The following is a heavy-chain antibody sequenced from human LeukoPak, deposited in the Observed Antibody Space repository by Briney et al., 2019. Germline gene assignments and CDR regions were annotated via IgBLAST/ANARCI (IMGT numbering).Heavy chain of an antibody. J-gene: IGHJ4*02. D-gene: IGHD3-3*01. CDR3: ARHVIRSGYSFDY. Sequence: PSESLSLTCTVSGGSISSSSYYWGWIRQPPGKGLEWIGSIYYSGSTYYNPSLKSRVTISVDTSKNQFSLKLSSVTAADTAVYYCARHVIRSGYSFDYWGQGTLVTVSS. CDR2: IYYSGST. CDR1: GGSISSSSYY. V-gene: IGHV4-39*01.